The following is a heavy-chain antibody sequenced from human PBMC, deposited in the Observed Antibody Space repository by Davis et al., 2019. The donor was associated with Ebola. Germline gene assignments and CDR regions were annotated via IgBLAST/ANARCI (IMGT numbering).Heavy chain of an antibody. Sequence: GESLKISCAASGFAFNTYVMHWVRQAPGKGLEWVSTISDRSEHTHYADSVKGRFTISRDDSKNTVFLHMNTLRAEDTAIYYCTTRLVNHFDYWGQGTPVTVSS. CDR2: ISDRSEHT. V-gene: IGHV3-23*01. CDR3: TTRLVNHFDY. J-gene: IGHJ4*02. D-gene: IGHD6-19*01. CDR1: GFAFNTYV.